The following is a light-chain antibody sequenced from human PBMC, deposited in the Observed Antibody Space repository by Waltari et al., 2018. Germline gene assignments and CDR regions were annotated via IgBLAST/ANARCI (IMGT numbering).Light chain of an antibody. CDR2: EVS. Sequence: QSALTQPASVSGSPGQSITVSCTETSSDVGNYNLVSWYQQHPGTAPKLMIYEVSKRPSGVSNCFSGSKSGNTASLTISGLQAEDEADYYCCSYAGIVVFGGGTKLTVL. V-gene: IGLV2-23*02. J-gene: IGLJ2*01. CDR1: SSDVGNYNL. CDR3: CSYAGIVV.